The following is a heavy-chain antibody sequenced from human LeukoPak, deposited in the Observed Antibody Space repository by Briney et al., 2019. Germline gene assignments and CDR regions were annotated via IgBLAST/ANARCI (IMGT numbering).Heavy chain of an antibody. CDR2: ISYDGSNK. Sequence: PGGSLRLSCAASGFIFSSYAMHWVRQAPGKGLEWVAVISYDGSNKYYADSVKGRFTISRDNSKNTLYLQMNSLRAEDTAVYYCARAGGLVVVTALDYWGQGTLVTVS. CDR3: ARAGGLVVVTALDY. J-gene: IGHJ4*02. V-gene: IGHV3-30-3*01. CDR1: GFIFSSYA. D-gene: IGHD2-21*02.